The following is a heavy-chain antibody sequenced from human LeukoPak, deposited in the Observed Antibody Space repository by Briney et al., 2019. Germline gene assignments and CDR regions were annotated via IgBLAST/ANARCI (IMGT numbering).Heavy chain of an antibody. D-gene: IGHD6-6*01. CDR3: AREHSSSSGFDY. V-gene: IGHV1-69*05. CDR2: IIPIFGTA. CDR1: GDTFITYA. J-gene: IGHJ4*02. Sequence: SVKVSCKASGDTFITYAITWVRQAPGQGLEWMGRIIPIFGTANYAQKFQGRVTITRNTSISTAYMELSSLRSEDTAVYYCAREHSSSSGFDYWGQGTLVTVSS.